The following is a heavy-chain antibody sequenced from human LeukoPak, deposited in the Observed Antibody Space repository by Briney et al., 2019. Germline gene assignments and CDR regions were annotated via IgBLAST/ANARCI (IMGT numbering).Heavy chain of an antibody. Sequence: GASVKVSCKASGYTFTSYDINWVRQATGQGLEWMGWMNPNSDNTGYAQKFQGRVTMIRNTSISTAYMELSSLRSEDTAVYYCARRTRELGYCSGGSCYHDAFDMWGPGTMVTVS. CDR1: GYTFTSYD. D-gene: IGHD2-15*01. CDR3: ARRTRELGYCSGGSCYHDAFDM. CDR2: MNPNSDNT. J-gene: IGHJ3*02. V-gene: IGHV1-8*01.